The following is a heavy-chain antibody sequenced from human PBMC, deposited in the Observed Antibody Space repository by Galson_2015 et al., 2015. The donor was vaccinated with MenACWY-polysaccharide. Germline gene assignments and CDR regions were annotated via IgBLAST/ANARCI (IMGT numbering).Heavy chain of an antibody. J-gene: IGHJ4*02. Sequence: SETLSLTCTVSGDSISSYYWSWIRQPPGKGLEWIGCISYIGSTNYNPSLKSRLTISLDTSKNQFSLRLNSVTAADTAVYYCARDLDGYNLIFDYWGQGTLVTVSS. D-gene: IGHD5-24*01. CDR2: ISYIGST. CDR3: ARDLDGYNLIFDY. V-gene: IGHV4-59*01. CDR1: GDSISSYY.